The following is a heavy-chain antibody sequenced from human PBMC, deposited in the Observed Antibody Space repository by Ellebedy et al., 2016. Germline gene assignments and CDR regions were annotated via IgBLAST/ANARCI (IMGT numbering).Heavy chain of an antibody. Sequence: SVKVSXKASGYTFTSYGISWVRQAPGQGLEWMGGIIPIFGTANYAQKFQGRVTITADESTSTAYMELSSLRSEDTAVYYCARALSRGYTWYFDLWGRGTLVTVSS. V-gene: IGHV1-69*13. CDR1: GYTFTSYG. CDR3: ARALSRGYTWYFDL. D-gene: IGHD5-12*01. CDR2: IIPIFGTA. J-gene: IGHJ2*01.